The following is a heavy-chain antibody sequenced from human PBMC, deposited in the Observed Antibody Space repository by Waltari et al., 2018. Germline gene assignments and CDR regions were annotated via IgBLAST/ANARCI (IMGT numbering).Heavy chain of an antibody. J-gene: IGHJ6*02. CDR2: LNHSGNR. Sequence: QVQLQQWGAGLLQPSETLSLTCAVYGGSFSGYYWGWIRQPPGRGLEWIGELNHSGNRNYNPALRSRVVMFVDTSKSQFSLKLNSVTAADTAVYYCVRLEDCTGPGGNCYSGDSFALDVWGQGTTVTVSS. CDR3: VRLEDCTGPGGNCYSGDSFALDV. D-gene: IGHD2-8*02. V-gene: IGHV4-34*02. CDR1: GGSFSGYY.